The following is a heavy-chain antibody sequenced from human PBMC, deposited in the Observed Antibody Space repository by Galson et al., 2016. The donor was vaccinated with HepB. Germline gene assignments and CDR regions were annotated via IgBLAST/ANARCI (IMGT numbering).Heavy chain of an antibody. V-gene: IGHV3-33*01. J-gene: IGHJ4*02. Sequence: SLRLSCAASGFTFSSYGMHWVRQAPGKGLEWVALIWYDGNNKYYADSVKGRFTISRDNSKNTLCLQMNSLRAEGTAVYYCARESPDIAVAAFDYWGQGALVTVSS. CDR1: GFTFSSYG. D-gene: IGHD6-19*01. CDR3: ARESPDIAVAAFDY. CDR2: IWYDGNNK.